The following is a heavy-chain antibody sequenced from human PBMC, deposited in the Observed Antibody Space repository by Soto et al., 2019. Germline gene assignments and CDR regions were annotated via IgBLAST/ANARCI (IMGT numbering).Heavy chain of an antibody. CDR1: GFNFRNYA. CDR2: ISSDGGST. CDR3: ARGGGYYDFWSAYS. D-gene: IGHD3-3*01. V-gene: IGHV3-64*01. Sequence: GSLRLSCAASGFNFRNYAMLWVRQAPGKGLEYVSAISSDGGSTYYANSVKDRFTTSRDNSKNTLYLQMGSLRAEDMAVFYCARGGGYYDFWSAYSWGQGTMVTVSS. J-gene: IGHJ3*01.